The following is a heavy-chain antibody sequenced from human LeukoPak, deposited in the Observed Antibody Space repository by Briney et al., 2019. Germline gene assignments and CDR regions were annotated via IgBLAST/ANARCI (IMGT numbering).Heavy chain of an antibody. CDR1: GGSFSGHY. CDR2: INHSGTT. J-gene: IGHJ4*02. D-gene: IGHD3-10*01. Sequence: SETLSLTCAVYGGSFSGHYWSWIRQPPGKGLEWIGEINHSGTTYYNPSLKSRVTISVDTSKNRFSLNLRSVTAADTAVYYCAKEGSAVTNFDYWGQGTLVTVSS. CDR3: AKEGSAVTNFDY. V-gene: IGHV4-34*01.